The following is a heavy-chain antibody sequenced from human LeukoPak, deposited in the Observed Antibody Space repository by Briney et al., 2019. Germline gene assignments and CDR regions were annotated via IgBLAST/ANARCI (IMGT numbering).Heavy chain of an antibody. V-gene: IGHV3-23*01. CDR3: AKDLSSGYYYDPRWFDP. CDR2: ISGSGGST. J-gene: IGHJ5*02. Sequence: GGSLRLSCAASGFTFSNYGMSWVRQAPGKGLEWVSGISGSGGSTYYADSVKGRFTISRDNSKNTLYLQMNSLRAEDTAVYYCAKDLSSGYYYDPRWFDPWGQGTLVTVSS. D-gene: IGHD3-22*01. CDR1: GFTFSNYG.